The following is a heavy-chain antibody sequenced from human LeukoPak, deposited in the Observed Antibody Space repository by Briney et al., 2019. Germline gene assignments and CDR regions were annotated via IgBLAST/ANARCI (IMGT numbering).Heavy chain of an antibody. Sequence: GGSLTLSCAASGSTFSTYSMTWVRQAPGKGLEWISYISSTSSIITYADSVQGRFAISRDNAKTSLYLQMNSLRAEDTAVYYCARDDYGDPTRETFDYWGQGTLVTVSS. CDR3: ARDDYGDPTRETFDY. V-gene: IGHV3-48*04. J-gene: IGHJ4*02. CDR2: ISSTSSII. D-gene: IGHD4-17*01. CDR1: GSTFSTYS.